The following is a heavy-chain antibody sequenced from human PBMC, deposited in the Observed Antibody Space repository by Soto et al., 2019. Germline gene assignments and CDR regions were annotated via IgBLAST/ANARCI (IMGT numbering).Heavy chain of an antibody. J-gene: IGHJ4*02. CDR2: IYYSGST. CDR3: ARDTVGSSVLDY. D-gene: IGHD3-10*01. Sequence: HSDRIALTSTASSDCVKSTVDACSWNKQPPGKGLEWIGYIYYSGSTNYNPSLKSRVTISVDTSKNQFSLKLSSVTAADSAVYYCARDTVGSSVLDYWGQGTLVTGSS. CDR1: SDCVKSTVDA. V-gene: IGHV4-61*08.